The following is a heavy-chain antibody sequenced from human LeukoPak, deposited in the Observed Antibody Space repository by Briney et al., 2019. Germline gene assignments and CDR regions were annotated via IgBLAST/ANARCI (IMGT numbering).Heavy chain of an antibody. J-gene: IGHJ4*02. D-gene: IGHD2-15*01. CDR2: IRYDGSNK. Sequence: GGSLRLSCAASGFTFSSYGMHWVRQAPGKGLEWVAFIRYDGSNKYYADSVKGRFTISRDNSKNTLYLQMNSLRAEDTAVYYCAKDRNRYCSGGSCYLDYWGQGTLVTVSS. V-gene: IGHV3-30*02. CDR3: AKDRNRYCSGGSCYLDY. CDR1: GFTFSSYG.